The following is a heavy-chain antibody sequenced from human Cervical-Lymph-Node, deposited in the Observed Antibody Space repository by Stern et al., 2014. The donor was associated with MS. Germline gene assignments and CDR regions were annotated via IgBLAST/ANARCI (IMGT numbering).Heavy chain of an antibody. CDR1: GYTFTSYA. D-gene: IGHD3-10*01. V-gene: IGHV1-3*01. Sequence: QVQLVQSGAEVKKPGASVKVSCKASGYTFTSYAMHWVRQAPGQRLEWMGWINAGNGNTKYSQKFQGRVTITRDTSASTAYMELSSLRSEDTAVYYCARDQRAPAWFGELLGWFDPWGQGTLVTVSS. J-gene: IGHJ5*02. CDR2: INAGNGNT. CDR3: ARDQRAPAWFGELLGWFDP.